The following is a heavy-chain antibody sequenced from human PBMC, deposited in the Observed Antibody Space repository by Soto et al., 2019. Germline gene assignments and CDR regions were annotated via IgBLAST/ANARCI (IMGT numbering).Heavy chain of an antibody. CDR1: GFPFRGYA. CDR3: ARRSSGWYFDY. Sequence: EVQLLESGGGLVQPGGSLRPSVPPLGFPFRGYAMTWSRQVPGKGLEWVSVISGSGDSTYSADSVKGRFTISRDNSKNTLYLQMNSLRAEDTAVYYCARRSSGWYFDYWGQGTLVTVSS. CDR2: ISGSGDST. D-gene: IGHD6-19*01. J-gene: IGHJ4*02. V-gene: IGHV3-23*01.